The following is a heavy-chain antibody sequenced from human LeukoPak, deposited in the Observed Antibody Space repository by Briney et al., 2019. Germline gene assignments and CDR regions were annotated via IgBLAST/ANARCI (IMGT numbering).Heavy chain of an antibody. J-gene: IGHJ4*02. D-gene: IGHD3-10*01. CDR1: GGSFSGYY. Sequence: PSETLSLTCAVYGGSFSGYYWSWIRQPPGKGLEWIGEINHSGSTNYNPSLKSRVTISVDTSKNQFSLKLSSVTAADTAVYYCARRRMMVRGVIDYWGQGTLVTVSS. V-gene: IGHV4-34*01. CDR3: ARRRMMVRGVIDY. CDR2: INHSGST.